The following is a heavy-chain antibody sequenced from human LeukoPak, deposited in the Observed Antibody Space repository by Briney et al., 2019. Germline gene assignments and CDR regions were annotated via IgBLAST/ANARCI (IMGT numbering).Heavy chain of an antibody. CDR3: ARAQTYYGSGSYLY. J-gene: IGHJ4*02. Sequence: GGSLRLSCSASGFTFSRYSMVWVRQAPGKGLEWGSYISSSSSTVYYADSVKGRFTISRDNAKNSLYLQMNSLRDEDTAVYYCARAQTYYGSGSYLYWGQGTLVTVSS. CDR2: ISSSSSTV. CDR1: GFTFSRYS. D-gene: IGHD3-10*01. V-gene: IGHV3-48*02.